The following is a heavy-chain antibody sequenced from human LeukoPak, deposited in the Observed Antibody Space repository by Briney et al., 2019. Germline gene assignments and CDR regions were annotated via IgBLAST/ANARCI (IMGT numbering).Heavy chain of an antibody. J-gene: IGHJ4*02. V-gene: IGHV5-51*01. Sequence: GESLKIYCKGSGYSFTSYWIGWVRQMPGKGLEWMWIIYPGDSDTRYSPSFQGQVYISADKSISTAYVRWSRLEASDTAIYYCARGGVDNRCFDYWGQGSLVTVSS. CDR1: GYSFTSYW. CDR2: IYPGDSDT. D-gene: IGHD1-14*01. CDR3: ARGGVDNRCFDY.